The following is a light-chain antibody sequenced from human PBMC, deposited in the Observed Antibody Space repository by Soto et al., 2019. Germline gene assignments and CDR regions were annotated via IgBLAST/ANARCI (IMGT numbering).Light chain of an antibody. CDR2: GAS. CDR1: QTVGNNY. V-gene: IGKV3-20*01. J-gene: IGKJ4*01. Sequence: EIVLTQSPGTLSLSPGERATLACRASQTVGNNYLAWYQQKPGQTPRLLIHGASNRATGIPDRISGSGSGTDFTLFISRLEPEDFAVYYCQQYARSPLTFGGGTKVEIE. CDR3: QQYARSPLT.